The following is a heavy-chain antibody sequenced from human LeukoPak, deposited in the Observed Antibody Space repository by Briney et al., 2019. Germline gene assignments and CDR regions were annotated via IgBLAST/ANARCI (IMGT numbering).Heavy chain of an antibody. CDR1: GFTFSSYS. D-gene: IGHD2-15*01. Sequence: EGSLRLSCAASGFTFSSYSMNWVRQAPGKGLEWVAVIWYDGSNKYYADSVKGRFTISRDNSKNTLYLQMNSLRAEDTAVYYCARDSRYCSGGSCRVMMDYWGQGTLVTVSS. CDR3: ARDSRYCSGGSCRVMMDY. J-gene: IGHJ4*02. V-gene: IGHV3-33*08. CDR2: IWYDGSNK.